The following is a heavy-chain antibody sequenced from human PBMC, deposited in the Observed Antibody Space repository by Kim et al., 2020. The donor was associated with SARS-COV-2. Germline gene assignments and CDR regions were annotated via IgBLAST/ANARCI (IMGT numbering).Heavy chain of an antibody. CDR1: GGSFSGYY. CDR2: INHSGST. Sequence: SETLSLTCAVYGGSFSGYYWSWIRQPPGKGLEWIGEINHSGSTNYNPSLKIRVTISVDTSKNQFSLKLSSVTAADTAVYYCAREVRKDFWSGPPAWGQGTLVTVSS. CDR3: AREVRKDFWSGPPA. D-gene: IGHD3-3*01. V-gene: IGHV4-34*01. J-gene: IGHJ5*02.